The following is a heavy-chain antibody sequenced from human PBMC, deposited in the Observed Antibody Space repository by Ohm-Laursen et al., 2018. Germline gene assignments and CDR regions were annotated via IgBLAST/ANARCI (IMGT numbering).Heavy chain of an antibody. Sequence: ASVKVSCKASGYTFTGYYLHWVRQAPGQGLEWMGWINPNSGGTNYAQKFQGRVTMTRDTSISTAYMELSRLRSDDTAVYYCAKQARITIFGVVIMAWFDPWGQGTLVTVSS. D-gene: IGHD3-3*01. J-gene: IGHJ5*02. CDR3: AKQARITIFGVVIMAWFDP. CDR1: GYTFTGYY. V-gene: IGHV1-2*02. CDR2: INPNSGGT.